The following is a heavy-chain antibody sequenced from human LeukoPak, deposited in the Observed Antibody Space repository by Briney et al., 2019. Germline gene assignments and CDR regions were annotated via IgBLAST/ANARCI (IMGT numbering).Heavy chain of an antibody. V-gene: IGHV1-2*04. CDR3: ASAGYCSSTSCYTGRANYYYMDV. D-gene: IGHD2-2*02. J-gene: IGHJ6*03. CDR2: INPNSGGT. Sequence: ASVKVSCKASGYTFTGYYMHWVRQAPGQGLEWMGWINPNSGGTNYAQKFQGWVTMTRNTSISTAYMELSRLRSDDTAVYYCASAGYCSSTSCYTGRANYYYMDVWGKGTTVTVSS. CDR1: GYTFTGYY.